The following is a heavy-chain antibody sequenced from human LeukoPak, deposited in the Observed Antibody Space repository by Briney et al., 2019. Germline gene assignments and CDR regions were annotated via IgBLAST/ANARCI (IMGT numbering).Heavy chain of an antibody. CDR3: ARAHIHTDYDILTGYPIDY. V-gene: IGHV4-34*01. CDR1: GGSFSGYY. J-gene: IGHJ4*02. CDR2: INHSGST. Sequence: SETLSLTCAVYGGSFSGYYWSWIRQPPGKGLEWIGEINHSGSTNYNPSLKSRVTISVDTSKNQFSLKLSSVTAADTAVYYCARAHIHTDYDILTGYPIDYWGQGTLVTVSS. D-gene: IGHD3-9*01.